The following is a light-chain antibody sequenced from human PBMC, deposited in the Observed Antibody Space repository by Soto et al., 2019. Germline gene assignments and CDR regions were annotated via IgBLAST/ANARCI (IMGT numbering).Light chain of an antibody. V-gene: IGKV3-11*01. J-gene: IGKJ4*01. CDR3: QQRSNWPFT. Sequence: EIVLTQSPDTLSLSPGERATLSCRSSQRVSSYLAWYQQKPGQAPRLLIYDASNRATGIPARFSGSGSGTDFTLTISSLEPEDFAVYYCQQRSNWPFTFGGGTKVEIK. CDR1: QRVSSY. CDR2: DAS.